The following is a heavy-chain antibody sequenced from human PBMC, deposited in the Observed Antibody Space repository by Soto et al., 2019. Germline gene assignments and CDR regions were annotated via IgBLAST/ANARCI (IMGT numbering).Heavy chain of an antibody. CDR3: AKDAFLGNTMIVELKHFEY. V-gene: IGHV3-30*18. CDR2: ISYDGSNK. Sequence: VGSLRLSCASSVFTFSSYGMHCVRHSPGKWLEWVAVISYDGSNKYYADSVKGRFTISRDNSKNTLYLQMNSLRAEDTAVYYCAKDAFLGNTMIVELKHFEYWGQGTLVTVS. CDR1: VFTFSSYG. J-gene: IGHJ4*02. D-gene: IGHD3-22*01.